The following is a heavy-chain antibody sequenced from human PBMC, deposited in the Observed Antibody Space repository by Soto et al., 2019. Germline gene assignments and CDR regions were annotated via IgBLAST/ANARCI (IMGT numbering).Heavy chain of an antibody. J-gene: IGHJ6*02. V-gene: IGHV5-10-1*01. CDR2: IDPSDSYT. CDR3: ARARTYYDILTGYSLPGYYYGMDV. Sequence: GESLKISCKGSGYSFTSYWISWVRQMPGKGLEWMGRIDPSDSYTNYSPSFQGHVTISADKPISTAYLQWSSLKASDTAMYYCARARTYYDILTGYSLPGYYYGMDVWGQGTTVTVSS. CDR1: GYSFTSYW. D-gene: IGHD3-9*01.